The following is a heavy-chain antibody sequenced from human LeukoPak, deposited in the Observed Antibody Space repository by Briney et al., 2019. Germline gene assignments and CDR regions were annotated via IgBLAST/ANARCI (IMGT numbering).Heavy chain of an antibody. Sequence: ASVRVSCKASGCTFINYDINWVRQATGQGLEWMGWVNPNSGYTGSVQKFQGRVTMTRDTYIDTAYMELSSLRSDDTAVYYCVRGNSHYGMDVWGQGTTVTVSS. CDR3: VRGNSHYGMDV. J-gene: IGHJ6*02. CDR2: VNPNSGYT. D-gene: IGHD4-23*01. V-gene: IGHV1-8*01. CDR1: GCTFINYD.